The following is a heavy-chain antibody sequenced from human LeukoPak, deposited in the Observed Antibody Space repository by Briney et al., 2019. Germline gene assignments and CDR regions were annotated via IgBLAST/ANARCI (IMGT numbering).Heavy chain of an antibody. CDR3: AGGSSWKGYYYYYYMDV. CDR2: ISSSGST. J-gene: IGHJ6*03. CDR1: GDSISSGDYY. Sequence: SQTLSLTCTVSGDSISSGDYYWSWIRQPAGKGLEWIGRISSSGSTNYNPSLKSRVTISVDTSKNQFSLKLSSVTAADTAVYYCAGGSSWKGYYYYYYMDVWGKGTTVTISS. D-gene: IGHD6-13*01. V-gene: IGHV4-61*02.